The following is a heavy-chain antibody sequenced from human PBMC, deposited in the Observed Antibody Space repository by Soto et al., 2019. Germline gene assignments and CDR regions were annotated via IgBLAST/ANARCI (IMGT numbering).Heavy chain of an antibody. CDR1: GFKFTSYG. J-gene: IGHJ4*02. D-gene: IGHD6-13*01. CDR2: ISGLSATT. Sequence: DVVLVSSGGGFVRPGESLRLSCGVSGFKFTSYGMNWVRQAPGKGLEWLSYISGLSATTHYADSVRGRFTVSRDNDMNLLFLHPDNVRDEDTAVYYCTRGGAGRPDYWGQGSLVVVSS. V-gene: IGHV3-48*02. CDR3: TRGGAGRPDY.